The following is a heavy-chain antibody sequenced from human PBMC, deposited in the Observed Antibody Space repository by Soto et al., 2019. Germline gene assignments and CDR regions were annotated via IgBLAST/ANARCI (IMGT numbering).Heavy chain of an antibody. V-gene: IGHV3-23*01. CDR1: GFTFSAYD. CDR3: AKGLRSNFPDY. CDR2: ISGSGGTT. Sequence: EVQLLESGGGLVQPGGSLGFSLAAPGFTFSAYDLTWVRRAPGTGLQWVSSISGSGGTTDHADSVKGRFSISRDNSKNTVYLQMNSLRAEDTATYYCAKGLRSNFPDYWGQGTLVTVSS. D-gene: IGHD3-10*01. J-gene: IGHJ4*02.